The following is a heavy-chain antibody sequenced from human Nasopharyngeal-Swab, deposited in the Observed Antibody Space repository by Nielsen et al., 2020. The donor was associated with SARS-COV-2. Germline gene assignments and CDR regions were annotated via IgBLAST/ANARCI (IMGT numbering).Heavy chain of an antibody. CDR2: IDWDDDK. D-gene: IGHD6-6*01. Sequence: TLSLTCTVSGGSISSYYWSWIRQPPGKALEWLARIDWDDDKYYSTSLKTRLTISKDTSKNQVVLTMTNMDPVDTATYYCARIRSSSERWDYYYMDVWGKGTTVTVSS. J-gene: IGHJ6*03. CDR1: GGSISSYYW. V-gene: IGHV2-70*11. CDR3: ARIRSSSERWDYYYMDV.